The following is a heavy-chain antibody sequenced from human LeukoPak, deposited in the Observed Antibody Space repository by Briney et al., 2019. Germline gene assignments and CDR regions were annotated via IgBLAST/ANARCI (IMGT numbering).Heavy chain of an antibody. J-gene: IGHJ4*02. CDR3: ARLYGSGSYYPFDY. V-gene: IGHV1-46*01. D-gene: IGHD3-10*01. CDR2: INPSGGST. Sequence: ASVKVSCKASGYTFTSYYMHWVRQAPGQGLEWMGIINPSGGSTSYAQKFQGRVTMTRDMSTSTVYMELSSLKASDTAMYYCARLYGSGSYYPFDYWGQGTLVTVSS. CDR1: GYTFTSYY.